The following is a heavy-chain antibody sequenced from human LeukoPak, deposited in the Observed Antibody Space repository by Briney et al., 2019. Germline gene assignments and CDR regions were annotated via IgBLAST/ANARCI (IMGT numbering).Heavy chain of an antibody. J-gene: IGHJ4*02. Sequence: GGSLRLSCAASGFTFSSYSMNWVRQAPGKGLEWVSYISSSSRTIYYADSVKGRFTISRDNAKNSLYLQMNSLGAEDTAVYYCARADYFDYWGQVTLVTVSS. CDR1: GFTFSSYS. CDR2: ISSSSRTI. CDR3: ARADYFDY. V-gene: IGHV3-48*01.